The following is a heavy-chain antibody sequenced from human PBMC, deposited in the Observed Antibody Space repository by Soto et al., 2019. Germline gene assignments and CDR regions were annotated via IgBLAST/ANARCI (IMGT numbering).Heavy chain of an antibody. D-gene: IGHD3-16*01. CDR3: ARNLGGIPYSSAMDV. CDR1: GGTFSSYA. CDR2: IIPIFGTA. J-gene: IGHJ6*02. Sequence: QVQLVQSGAEVKKPGSSVKVSCKASGGTFSSYAISWVRQAPGQGLEWMGGIIPIFGTADYAQKFQGRVTLTPHAFTRTPHLALSRLRSADTAVYYSARNLGGIPYSSAMDVWGQGTTVTVAS. V-gene: IGHV1-69*05.